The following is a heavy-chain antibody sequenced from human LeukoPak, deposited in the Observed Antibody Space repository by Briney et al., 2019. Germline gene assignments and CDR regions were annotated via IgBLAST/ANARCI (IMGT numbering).Heavy chain of an antibody. CDR1: GFTFSSYS. V-gene: IGHV3-21*01. CDR2: ISSSSSYI. D-gene: IGHD5-12*01. J-gene: IGHJ4*02. CDR3: ARVLRAQSGMDY. Sequence: GGSLRLSCAASGFTFSSYSMNWVRQAPGKGLEWVSSISSSSSYIYYADSVKGRFTISRDNAKNSLYLQMNSLRAEDTAVYYCARVLRAQSGMDYWGQGTLVTVSS.